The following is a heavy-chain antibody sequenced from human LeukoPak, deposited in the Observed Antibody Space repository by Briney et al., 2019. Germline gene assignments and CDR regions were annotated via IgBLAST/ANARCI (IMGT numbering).Heavy chain of an antibody. Sequence: GGSLRLSCAASGFTFNDYYMSWIRQAPGKGLEWLSYINIGGTNTHYADSVKGRFTISRDNAKKSLYLEMNNLRAKDTAVYYCATDGAGFDTWGQGVLVTVSS. CDR2: INIGGTNT. J-gene: IGHJ5*02. V-gene: IGHV3-11*01. CDR3: ATDGAGFDT. CDR1: GFTFNDYY.